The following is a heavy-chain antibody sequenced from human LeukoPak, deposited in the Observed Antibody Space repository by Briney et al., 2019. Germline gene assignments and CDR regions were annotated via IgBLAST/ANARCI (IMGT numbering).Heavy chain of an antibody. CDR2: ISSSSSYI. J-gene: IGHJ5*02. Sequence: GGSLRLSCAASGFTFSSYSMNWVRQAPGKGLEWVSSISSSSSYIYYANSVKARFTITRDNPKNSLYVETLSLRCEDTAVYYCESDHLVGATNWFDPWGQGTLVTVSS. V-gene: IGHV3-21*01. CDR3: ESDHLVGATNWFDP. D-gene: IGHD1-26*01. CDR1: GFTFSSYS.